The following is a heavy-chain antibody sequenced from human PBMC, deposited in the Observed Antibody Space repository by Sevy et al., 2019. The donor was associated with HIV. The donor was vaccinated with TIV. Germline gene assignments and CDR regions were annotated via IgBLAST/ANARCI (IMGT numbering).Heavy chain of an antibody. V-gene: IGHV3-21*01. CDR2: ISSGSSYI. CDR3: ARGDYYGSLYYFDY. J-gene: IGHJ4*02. Sequence: GESLKISCAASGFTFSNYFINWVRQAPGKGLEWVSSISSGSSYIFYADSVKGRFTISRDNAKNSLYLHMNSLRAEDTALYYCARGDYYGSLYYFDYWGPGTLVTVSS. D-gene: IGHD3-10*01. CDR1: GFTFSNYF.